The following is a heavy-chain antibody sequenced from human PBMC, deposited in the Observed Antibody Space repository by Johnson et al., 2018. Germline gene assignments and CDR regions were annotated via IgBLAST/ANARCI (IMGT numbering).Heavy chain of an antibody. J-gene: IGHJ4*02. CDR1: GFAFNEYT. Sequence: VQLVQSGGAVVQPGGSLRLSCAASGFAFNEYTMHWFRQFPGQGLEWVSLVTWDGGSTFYADSVKGRFTISRTNRKNSLFLQMSSLGTEDTAFYYCAKEKDRLIDSWGQGTQVTVSS. CDR3: AKEKDRLIDS. V-gene: IGHV3-43*01. CDR2: VTWDGGST.